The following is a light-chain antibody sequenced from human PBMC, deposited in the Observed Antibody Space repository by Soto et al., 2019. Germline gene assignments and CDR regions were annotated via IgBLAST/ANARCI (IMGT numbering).Light chain of an antibody. V-gene: IGKV1-17*01. J-gene: IGKJ1*01. CDR2: DDS. Sequence: DIQMTQSPSSLSPSVGDRVTITCRASQGIRNDLGWYQHKPGQDPKPLIYDDSGLERAAPPRLTGSRSRTELPLTISSLQPDAFATYSCHQYNSYWTFGQGTKVDI. CDR3: HQYNSYWT. CDR1: QGIRND.